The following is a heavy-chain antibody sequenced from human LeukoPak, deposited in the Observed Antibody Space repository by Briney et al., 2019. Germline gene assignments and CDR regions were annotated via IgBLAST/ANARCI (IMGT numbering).Heavy chain of an antibody. CDR3: ASGRHLGY. D-gene: IGHD3-16*01. J-gene: IGHJ4*02. Sequence: GGSLRLSCAASGFTFSSYWMSWVRQAQGKGLEWVANIKQDGSEKYYVDSVKGRFTISRDNAKNSLYVQMNSLRAEGTALYYCASGRHLGYWGQGTLVTVSS. V-gene: IGHV3-7*01. CDR1: GFTFSSYW. CDR2: IKQDGSEK.